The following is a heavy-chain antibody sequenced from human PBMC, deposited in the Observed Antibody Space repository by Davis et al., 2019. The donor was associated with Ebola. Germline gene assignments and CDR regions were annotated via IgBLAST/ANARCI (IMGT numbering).Heavy chain of an antibody. Sequence: SETLSLTCTVSGGSISSSSYYWGWIRQPPGKGLEWIGSIYYSGSTYYNPSLKSRVTISVDTSKNQFSLKLSSVTAADTAVYYCARDPIYYYDSSGYYFDHYYYDMDVWGQGTTVTVSS. CDR1: GGSISSSSYY. J-gene: IGHJ6*02. CDR3: ARDPIYYYDSSGYYFDHYYYDMDV. V-gene: IGHV4-39*02. D-gene: IGHD3-22*01. CDR2: IYYSGST.